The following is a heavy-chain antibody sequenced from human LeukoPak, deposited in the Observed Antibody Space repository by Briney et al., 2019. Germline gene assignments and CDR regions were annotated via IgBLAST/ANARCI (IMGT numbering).Heavy chain of an antibody. V-gene: IGHV3-66*01. Sequence: GGSLRLSCAASGFTVSSNYMSWVRQAPGKGLEWVSVIYSGGSTYYADSVKGRFTISRDNSKNTLYLQMNSLRAEDTAVYYCAKEAYYDFWSGYPQYWGQGTLVTVSS. CDR3: AKEAYYDFWSGYPQY. CDR1: GFTVSSNY. D-gene: IGHD3-3*01. CDR2: IYSGGST. J-gene: IGHJ4*02.